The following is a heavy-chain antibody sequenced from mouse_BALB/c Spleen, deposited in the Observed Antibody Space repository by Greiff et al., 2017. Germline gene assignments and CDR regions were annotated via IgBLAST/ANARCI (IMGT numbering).Heavy chain of an antibody. CDR1: GDSITSGY. D-gene: IGHD2-2*01. V-gene: IGHV3-8*02. Sequence: EVKLQESGPSLVKPSQTLSLTCSVTGDSITSGYWNWIRKFPGNKLEYMGYISYSGSTYYNPSLKSRISITRDTSKNQYYLQLNSVTTEDTATYYCARHLLWLRRVYFDVWGAGTTVTVSS. CDR2: ISYSGST. J-gene: IGHJ1*01. CDR3: ARHLLWLRRVYFDV.